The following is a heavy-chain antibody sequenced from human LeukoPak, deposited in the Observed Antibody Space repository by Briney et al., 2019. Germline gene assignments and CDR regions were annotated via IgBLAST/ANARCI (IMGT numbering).Heavy chain of an antibody. D-gene: IGHD3-16*01. CDR1: GGTFSSYA. CDR2: IIPIFGTA. V-gene: IGHV1-69*05. Sequence: SVKVSCKASGGTFSSYAVSWVRQAPGQGLEWMGRIIPIFGTANYAQKFQGRVTITTDESTSTAYMELSSLRSEDTAVYYCARIPRGRRPEGRYYYYYYYMDVWGKGTTVTVSS. CDR3: ARIPRGRRPEGRYYYYYYYMDV. J-gene: IGHJ6*03.